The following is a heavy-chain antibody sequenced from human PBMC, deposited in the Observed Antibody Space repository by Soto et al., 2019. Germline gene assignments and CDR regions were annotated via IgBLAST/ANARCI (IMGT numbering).Heavy chain of an antibody. CDR2: IYYSGST. D-gene: IGHD1-26*01. CDR1: GGSISSGDYY. CDR3: ARGSLPYGIDV. V-gene: IGHV4-30-4*01. Sequence: SETLSLTCTVSGGSISSGDYYWRWIRQAPGKGLEWIGYIYYSGSTYYNPSLKRRVTISVDTSKNQFSLKLSSVTAADTAVYYCARGSLPYGIDVWGQGTTVTVSS. J-gene: IGHJ6*02.